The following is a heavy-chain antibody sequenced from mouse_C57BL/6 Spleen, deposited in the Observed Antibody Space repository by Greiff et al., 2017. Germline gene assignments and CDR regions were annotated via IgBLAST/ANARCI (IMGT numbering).Heavy chain of an antibody. CDR2: IHPNSGST. J-gene: IGHJ1*03. D-gene: IGHD5-1-1*01. V-gene: IGHV1-64*01. CDR1: GYTFTSYW. CDR3: AREKYSKGYFDV. Sequence: VQLQQSGAELVKPGASVTLSCKASGYTFTSYWMHWVKQRPGQGLEWIGMIHPNSGSTNYNEKFKSKATLTVDKSSSTAYMQLSSLTSEDSAVYYGAREKYSKGYFDVWGTGTTVTVSA.